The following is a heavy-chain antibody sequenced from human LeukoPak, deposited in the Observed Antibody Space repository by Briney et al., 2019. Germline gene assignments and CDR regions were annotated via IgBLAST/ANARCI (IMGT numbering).Heavy chain of an antibody. CDR3: AKDIRGYNRPVDY. CDR1: GFSFSSHA. V-gene: IGHV3-23*01. D-gene: IGHD3-10*01. CDR2: ISGSGSGT. J-gene: IGHJ4*02. Sequence: GGSLRLSCAASGFSFSSHAKNWVRQAPGKGLEWVSAISGSGSGTDYADFVKGRFTISRDNSKNTVYLQMNSLRAEDSAIYYCAKDIRGYNRPVDYWGQGTLVTVSS.